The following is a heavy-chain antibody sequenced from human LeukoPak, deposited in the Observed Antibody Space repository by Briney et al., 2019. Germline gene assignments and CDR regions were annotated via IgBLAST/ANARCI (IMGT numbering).Heavy chain of an antibody. D-gene: IGHD3-22*01. CDR1: GYTFTGYY. CDR2: INPNSGGT. V-gene: IGHV1-2*02. Sequence: GASVKVSCKASGYTFTGYYMHWVRQAPGQGLEGRGWINPNSGGTNYAQKFQGRVTMTRDTSISTAYMELSTLRSDDTALYYCARAPREAMIVVVITPPFRFDPWGQGTLVTVSS. CDR3: ARAPREAMIVVVITPPFRFDP. J-gene: IGHJ5*02.